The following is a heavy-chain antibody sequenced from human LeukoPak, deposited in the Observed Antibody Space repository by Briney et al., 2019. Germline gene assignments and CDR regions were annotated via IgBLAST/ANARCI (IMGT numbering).Heavy chain of an antibody. V-gene: IGHV3-21*01. J-gene: IGHJ4*02. CDR3: ASTTGDRDY. D-gene: IGHD7-27*01. CDR1: GFTFSRYS. CDR2: ISGSSAYI. Sequence: GGSLRLSCVASGFTFSRYSMNWVRQAPGKGLEWVSYISGSSAYIYYVDSLKGRFTISRDNAKNSLYLQMNSLRVEDTAVYYCASTTGDRDYWGQGTLVNVSS.